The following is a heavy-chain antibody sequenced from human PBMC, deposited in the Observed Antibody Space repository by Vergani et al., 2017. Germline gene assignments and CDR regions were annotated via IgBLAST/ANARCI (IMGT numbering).Heavy chain of an antibody. CDR1: GYSLTELT. CDR2: FDPEHGEV. Sequence: QVQLVQSGSEVRKPGASVKVSCQVSGYSLTELTIHWVRQAPGKGLEWMGGFDPEHGEVTFAHHIQGRVTMTEDRSTDTAYMELSSLRPEDTALYYCAIGSDYDDSSGYYVDYWGQGTLVTVSS. J-gene: IGHJ4*02. D-gene: IGHD3-22*01. CDR3: AIGSDYDDSSGYYVDY. V-gene: IGHV1-24*01.